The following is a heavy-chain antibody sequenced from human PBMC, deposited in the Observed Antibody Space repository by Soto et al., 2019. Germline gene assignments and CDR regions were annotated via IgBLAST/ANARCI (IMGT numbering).Heavy chain of an antibody. Sequence: GGSLRLSCAASGFTFSSYSMNWVRQAPGKGLEWVSSISSSSSYIYYADSVKGRFTISRDNAKNSLYLQMNSLRAEDTAVYYCARFKWNDDVYFDYCGQGTLVTVS. CDR2: ISSSSSYI. J-gene: IGHJ4*02. D-gene: IGHD1-20*01. CDR3: ARFKWNDDVYFDY. CDR1: GFTFSSYS. V-gene: IGHV3-21*01.